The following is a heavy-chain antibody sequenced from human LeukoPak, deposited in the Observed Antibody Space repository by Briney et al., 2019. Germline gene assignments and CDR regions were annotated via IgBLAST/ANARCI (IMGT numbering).Heavy chain of an antibody. CDR2: IDHSGST. V-gene: IGHV4-34*01. CDR3: ARGYYYYYYYMDV. CDR1: GGSFSGYY. J-gene: IGHJ6*03. Sequence: SSETLSLTCAVYGGSFSGYYWSWIRQPPGKGLEWIGEIDHSGSTNYNPSLKSRVTISVDTSKNQFSLKLSSVTAADTAVYHCARGYYYYYYYMDVWGKGTTVTVSS.